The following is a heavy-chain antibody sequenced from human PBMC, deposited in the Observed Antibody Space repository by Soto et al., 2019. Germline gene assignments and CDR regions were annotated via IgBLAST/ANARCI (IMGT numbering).Heavy chain of an antibody. V-gene: IGHV3-21*01. D-gene: IGHD5-12*01. J-gene: IGHJ4*02. Sequence: GGSLRLSCAASGFTFSSYSMNWVRQAPGKGLEWVSSISSSSSYIYYADSVKGRFTISRDNAKNSLYLQMNSLRAEDTAVYYCARPSREYSGYDYGYWGQGTLVTVSS. CDR1: GFTFSSYS. CDR3: ARPSREYSGYDYGY. CDR2: ISSSSSYI.